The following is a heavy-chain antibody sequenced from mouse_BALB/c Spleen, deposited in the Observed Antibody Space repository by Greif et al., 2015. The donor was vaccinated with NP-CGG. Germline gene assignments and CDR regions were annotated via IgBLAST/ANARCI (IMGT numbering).Heavy chain of an antibody. CDR2: INPSNGRT. J-gene: IGHJ4*01. V-gene: IGHV1S81*02. CDR3: AIYDGYYYYAMDY. CDR1: GYTFTSYW. D-gene: IGHD2-3*01. Sequence: QVQLQQSGAELVKPGASVKLSCKVSGYTFTSYWMHWVKQRPGQGLEWIGEINPSNGRTNYNEEFKSKATLTVDKSSSTAYMQLSSLTSEDSAVYYCAIYDGYYYYAMDYWGQGTSVTVSS.